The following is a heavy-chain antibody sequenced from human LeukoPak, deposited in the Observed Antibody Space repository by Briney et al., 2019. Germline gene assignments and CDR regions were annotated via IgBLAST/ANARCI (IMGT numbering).Heavy chain of an antibody. J-gene: IGHJ3*01. Sequence: GGSLRLSCAASGLIFSNYALIWVRRAPGKGPEWVSAITGGGGTSYADAVKGRFTISRDNSKNTLYLQMNSLRAEDTAIYYCGKDPNGNYVGAFDFWGQGTMVTVSS. CDR2: ITGGGGT. V-gene: IGHV3-23*01. CDR3: GKDPNGNYVGAFDF. D-gene: IGHD4-17*01. CDR1: GLIFSNYA.